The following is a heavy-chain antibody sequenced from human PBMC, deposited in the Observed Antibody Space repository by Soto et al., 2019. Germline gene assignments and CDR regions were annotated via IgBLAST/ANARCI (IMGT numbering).Heavy chain of an antibody. CDR2: IGRKANNYAT. CDR3: VRQWLEVSPLDH. V-gene: IGHV3-73*02. Sequence: EVHLVQSGGGLVQPGGSLKLSCAASGFIFSGSAMHWVRQASGKGLEWVGRIGRKANNYATEYAASVEGRFTISRDESKTTTFLLMNSLKSEDTAVYFCVRQWLEVSPLDHWGQGTLVTVSS. CDR1: GFIFSGSA. J-gene: IGHJ4*02. D-gene: IGHD6-19*01.